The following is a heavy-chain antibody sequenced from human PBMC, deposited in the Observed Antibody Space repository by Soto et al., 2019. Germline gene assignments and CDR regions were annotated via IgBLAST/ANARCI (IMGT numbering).Heavy chain of an antibody. CDR2: ISGSGGST. CDR1: GFTFSSYA. J-gene: IGHJ4*02. V-gene: IGHV3-23*01. CDR3: AGGRWIQLWFPFDY. D-gene: IGHD5-18*01. Sequence: GGSLRLSCAASGFTFSSYAMRWVRQAPGKGLEWGSAISGSGGSTYYADSVKGRFTISRDNSKNTLCLQMNSLRAEDTAVYYCAGGRWIQLWFPFDYWGRGTLVTVAS.